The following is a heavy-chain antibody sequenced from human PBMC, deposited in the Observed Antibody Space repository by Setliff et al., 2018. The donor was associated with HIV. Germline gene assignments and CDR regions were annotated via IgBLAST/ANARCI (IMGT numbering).Heavy chain of an antibody. Sequence: PSETLSLTCRVSSGSISGYYWSWVRQPPGRGLEWIGYVSYSGSTSYNPSLNSRVTMSVDTSRDQFSLKLSSVTAADTAVCYCARTRGRAPVSYYFDNWGQGRLVTVSS. CDR2: VSYSGST. CDR1: SGSISGYY. J-gene: IGHJ4*02. D-gene: IGHD2-2*01. V-gene: IGHV4-59*01. CDR3: ARTRGRAPVSYYFDN.